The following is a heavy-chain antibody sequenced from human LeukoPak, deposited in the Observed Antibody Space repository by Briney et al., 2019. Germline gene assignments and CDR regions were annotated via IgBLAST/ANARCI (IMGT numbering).Heavy chain of an antibody. V-gene: IGHV4-34*01. CDR3: ARGGTMIRGVIPRDY. CDR1: GGSFSGYY. Sequence: SETVSLTCAVYGGSFSGYYWNWIRQPPGKGLEWIGEINHGGSTNYNPSLKSRVTISVDTSKNQFSLNLSSVTAADTAVYYCARGGTMIRGVIPRDYWGQGTLVTVSS. CDR2: INHGGST. D-gene: IGHD3-10*01. J-gene: IGHJ4*02.